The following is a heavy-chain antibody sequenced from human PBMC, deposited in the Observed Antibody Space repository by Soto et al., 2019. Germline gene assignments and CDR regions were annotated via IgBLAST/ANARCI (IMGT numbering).Heavy chain of an antibody. CDR2: TRNKANSYTT. Sequence: EVQLVESGGGLVQPGGSLRLSCAASGFAFSDHYMDWVRQAPGKGLEWVGRTRNKANSYTTEYVASVKGRFTISRDDSKNSLYLQMNSLKTEDTAMYYCARELMTTVTYFDYWGQGTLVTVSS. CDR1: GFAFSDHY. D-gene: IGHD4-17*01. V-gene: IGHV3-72*01. J-gene: IGHJ4*02. CDR3: ARELMTTVTYFDY.